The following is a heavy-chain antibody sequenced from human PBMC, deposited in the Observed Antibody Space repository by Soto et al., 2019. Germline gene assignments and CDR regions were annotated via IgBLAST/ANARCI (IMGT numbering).Heavy chain of an antibody. V-gene: IGHV3-21*01. D-gene: IGHD3-3*01. J-gene: IGHJ3*02. CDR2: ITSSSSYI. CDR1: GFTFSSYS. CDR3: ARVPYYDFWSGHGAFDI. Sequence: GGSLRLSCAASGFTFSSYSMNWVRQAPGKGLEWVSSITSSSSYIYYADSVKGRFTISRDNAKNSLYLQMNSLRAEDTAVYYCARVPYYDFWSGHGAFDIWGQGTMVTVSS.